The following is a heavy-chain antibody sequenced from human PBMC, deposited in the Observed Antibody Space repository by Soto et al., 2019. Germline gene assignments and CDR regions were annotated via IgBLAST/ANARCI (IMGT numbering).Heavy chain of an antibody. V-gene: IGHV4-59*01. D-gene: IGHD5-18*01. CDR3: ARYVDTAMVIDY. CDR1: GGSISSYY. Sequence: SETVSLTCTVSGGSISSYYWSWIRQPPGRGLEWIGYIYYSGSTNYNPSLKSRVTISVDTSKNQFSLKLSSVTAADTAVYYCARYVDTAMVIDYWGQGTLVTVSS. J-gene: IGHJ4*02. CDR2: IYYSGST.